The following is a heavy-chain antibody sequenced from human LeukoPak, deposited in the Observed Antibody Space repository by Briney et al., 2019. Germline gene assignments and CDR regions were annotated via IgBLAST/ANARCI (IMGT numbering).Heavy chain of an antibody. V-gene: IGHV3-43*02. CDR3: AKVRPTRFVESSGWLELGY. CDR2: ISGDGSRT. Sequence: PGGSLRLSCAASGFTFDDYAMHWVRQAPGKGLEWVSLISGDGSRTYYADSVKGRFTISRDNSKNSLYLQMNSLRTEDTAFYYCAKVRPTRFVESSGWLELGYWGQGTLVTVFS. D-gene: IGHD6-19*01. CDR1: GFTFDDYA. J-gene: IGHJ4*02.